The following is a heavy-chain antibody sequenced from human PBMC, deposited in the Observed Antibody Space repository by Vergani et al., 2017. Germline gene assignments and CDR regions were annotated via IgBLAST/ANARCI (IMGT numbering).Heavy chain of an antibody. Sequence: EVQLLESGGGLVQPGVSLRLSCAASGFTFSSYAMSWVRQAPGKGLEWVSAISGSGGSTYYADSVKGRFTISRDNSKNTLYLQMNSLRAEDTAVYYCAKDHEDIVVVPAAIAFDYWGQGTLVTVSS. D-gene: IGHD2-2*01. CDR3: AKDHEDIVVVPAAIAFDY. V-gene: IGHV3-23*01. CDR1: GFTFSSYA. J-gene: IGHJ4*02. CDR2: ISGSGGST.